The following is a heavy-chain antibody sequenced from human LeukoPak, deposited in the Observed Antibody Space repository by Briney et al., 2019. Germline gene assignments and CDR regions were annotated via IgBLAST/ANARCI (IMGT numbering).Heavy chain of an antibody. V-gene: IGHV3-74*01. Sequence: GGSLRLSCAASGFTFSSYWMHWVRQAPGKGLVWVSVSRMNSDVSSRSYADSVKGRFTISRDNSRNTLYLQMNSLRAEDTAVYYCAGDGDGFDPWGQGTLVTVSS. CDR1: GFTFSSYW. CDR2: MNSDVSSR. CDR3: AGDGDGFDP. D-gene: IGHD2-21*01. J-gene: IGHJ5*02.